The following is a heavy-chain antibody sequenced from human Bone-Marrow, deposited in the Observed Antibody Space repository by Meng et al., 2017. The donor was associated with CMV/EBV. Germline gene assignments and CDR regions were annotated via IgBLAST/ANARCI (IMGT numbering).Heavy chain of an antibody. D-gene: IGHD2-2*02. CDR2: IYYSGST. CDR1: ISGGDYY. CDR3: ARLVVPAAIRGNNWFDP. Sequence: ISGGDYYWSWIRQPPGKGLEWIGYIYYSGSTYYNPSLKSRVTISVDTSKNQFSLKLSSVTAADTAVYYCARLVVPAAIRGNNWFDPWGQGTLVTVSS. J-gene: IGHJ5*02. V-gene: IGHV4-30-4*08.